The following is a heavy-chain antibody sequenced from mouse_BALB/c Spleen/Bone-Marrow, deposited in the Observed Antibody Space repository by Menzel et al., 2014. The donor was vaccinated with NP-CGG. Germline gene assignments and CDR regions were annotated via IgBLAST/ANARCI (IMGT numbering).Heavy chain of an antibody. CDR2: IDPANGNT. Sequence: VQLQQSGAELVKPGASVKLSCTASGFNIKDTYMHWVKQRPEQGLEWIGRIDPANGNTKYDPKFQGKATITADTSSNTAHLHLSSLTSEDTAVYYCANDWFAYWGQATLVTVSA. CDR1: GFNIKDTY. V-gene: IGHV14-3*02. D-gene: IGHD2-3*01. CDR3: ANDWFAY. J-gene: IGHJ3*01.